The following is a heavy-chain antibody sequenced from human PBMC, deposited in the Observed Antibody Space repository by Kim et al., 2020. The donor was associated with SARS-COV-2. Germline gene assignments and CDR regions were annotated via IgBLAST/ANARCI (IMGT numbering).Heavy chain of an antibody. CDR3: ARQGGYSYGPNFDY. V-gene: IGHV4-39*01. Sequence: SETLSLTCTVSGGSISSSSYYWGWIRQPPGKGLEWIGSIYYSGSTYYNPSLKSRVTISVDTSKNQFSLKLSSVTAADTAVYYCARQGGYSYGPNFDYWGQGTLVTVSS. CDR2: IYYSGST. CDR1: GGSISSSSYY. D-gene: IGHD5-18*01. J-gene: IGHJ4*02.